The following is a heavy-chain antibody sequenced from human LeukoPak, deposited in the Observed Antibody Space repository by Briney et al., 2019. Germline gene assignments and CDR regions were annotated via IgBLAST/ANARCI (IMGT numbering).Heavy chain of an antibody. Sequence: ASVKVSCKVSGYTLTELSMHWVRQAPGKGLEWMGGFDPEDGETIYALKFQGRVTMTEDTSTDTAYMELSSLRSEDTAVYYCATSIPPNDAFDIWGQGTMVTVSS. V-gene: IGHV1-24*01. J-gene: IGHJ3*02. CDR1: GYTLTELS. CDR2: FDPEDGET. D-gene: IGHD2-21*01. CDR3: ATSIPPNDAFDI.